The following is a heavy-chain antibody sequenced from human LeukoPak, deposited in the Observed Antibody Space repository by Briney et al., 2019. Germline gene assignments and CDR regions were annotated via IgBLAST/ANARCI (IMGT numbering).Heavy chain of an antibody. CDR2: IYSGGTT. V-gene: IGHV3-66*01. CDR3: ARDRGGSRSDC. D-gene: IGHD6-13*01. Sequence: GGSLRLSCAASGFTVSTNYMSWVRQAPGKGLEWVSVIYSGGTTYYADSVKGRFIISRDNSKNTLYLQMNSLRAEDTAVYYCARDRGGSRSDCWGQGTLVTVSS. CDR1: GFTVSTNY. J-gene: IGHJ4*02.